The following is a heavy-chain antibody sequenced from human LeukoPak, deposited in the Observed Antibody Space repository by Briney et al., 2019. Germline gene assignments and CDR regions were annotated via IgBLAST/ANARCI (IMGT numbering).Heavy chain of an antibody. Sequence: ASVKVSCKASGYTFTGYYMHWVRQAPGQGLEWMGWINPNSGGTNYAQKFQGRVTMTRDTSISTAYMGLSRLRSDDTAVYYCAGGYSGYDPSGWFDPWGRGTLVTVSS. V-gene: IGHV1-2*02. CDR1: GYTFTGYY. CDR3: AGGYSGYDPSGWFDP. CDR2: INPNSGGT. J-gene: IGHJ5*02. D-gene: IGHD5-12*01.